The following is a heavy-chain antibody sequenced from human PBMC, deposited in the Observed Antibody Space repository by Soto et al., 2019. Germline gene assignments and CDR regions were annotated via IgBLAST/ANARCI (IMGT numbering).Heavy chain of an antibody. V-gene: IGHV3-23*01. D-gene: IGHD6-19*01. CDR2: ISGSGDST. CDR1: GFTFSSYA. CDR3: AKGVPGIAVAGTGYFQH. Sequence: LRLSCSASGFTFSSYAMSWVRQAPGKGLEWVSGISGSGDSTYYADSVKGRFTISRDNSKNTLYLQMNSLRAEDTAVYYCAKGVPGIAVAGTGYFQHWGQGTLVTVSS. J-gene: IGHJ1*01.